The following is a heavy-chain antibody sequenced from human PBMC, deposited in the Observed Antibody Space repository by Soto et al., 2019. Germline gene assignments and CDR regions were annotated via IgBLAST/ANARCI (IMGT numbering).Heavy chain of an antibody. Sequence: VQLVQSGAEVKKPGASVKVSCKASGYTFTDYGITWVRQAPGQGLEWMGWISTYNGNTNYAQKLQDRVTMTTDTSTSTAYMELGSLRSDDTAVYYCARIPVAGRYYSYYMDVWGKGTTVTVSS. D-gene: IGHD6-19*01. CDR2: ISTYNGNT. CDR1: GYTFTDYG. J-gene: IGHJ6*03. V-gene: IGHV1-18*01. CDR3: ARIPVAGRYYSYYMDV.